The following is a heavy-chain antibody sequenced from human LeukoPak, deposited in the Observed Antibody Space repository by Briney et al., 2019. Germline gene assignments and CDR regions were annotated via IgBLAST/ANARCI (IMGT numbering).Heavy chain of an antibody. V-gene: IGHV1-8*01. CDR3: ARGTPYCSSASCYNY. J-gene: IGHJ4*02. CDR2: MNPNSGNT. Sequence: ASVKVSCKASGYTFTTFDINWVRQATGQGLEWMGWMNPNSGNTGYAQRFQGRVTMTRDTSISTAYMELSSLRSDDTAVYYCARGTPYCSSASCYNYWGQGTLLTVSS. CDR1: GYTFTTFD. D-gene: IGHD2-2*02.